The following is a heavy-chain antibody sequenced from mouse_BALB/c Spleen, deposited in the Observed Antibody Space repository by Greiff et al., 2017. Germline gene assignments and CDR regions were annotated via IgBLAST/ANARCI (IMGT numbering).Heavy chain of an antibody. Sequence: VQLVESGAELVKPGASVKLSCKASGYTFTSYYMYWVKQRPGQGLEWIGEINPSNGGTNFNEKFKSKATLTVDKSSSTAYMQLSSLTSEDSAVYYCTRSRDGFLAYWGQGTLVTVSA. CDR2: INPSNGGT. J-gene: IGHJ3*01. V-gene: IGHV1S81*02. CDR3: TRSRDGFLAY. CDR1: GYTFTSYY. D-gene: IGHD2-3*01.